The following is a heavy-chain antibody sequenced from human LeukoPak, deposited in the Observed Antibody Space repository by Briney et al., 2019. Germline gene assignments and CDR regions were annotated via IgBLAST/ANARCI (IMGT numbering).Heavy chain of an antibody. D-gene: IGHD4-17*01. Sequence: GGSLRLSCAASGFTFSSYAMHWVRQAPGKGLEWVAVISYDGSNKYYADSVKGRFTISRDNSKNTLYLQMNSLRAEDTAVYYCARDRHYGDYGAYVFDIWGQGTMVTVSS. V-gene: IGHV3-30-3*01. CDR1: GFTFSSYA. CDR2: ISYDGSNK. J-gene: IGHJ3*02. CDR3: ARDRHYGDYGAYVFDI.